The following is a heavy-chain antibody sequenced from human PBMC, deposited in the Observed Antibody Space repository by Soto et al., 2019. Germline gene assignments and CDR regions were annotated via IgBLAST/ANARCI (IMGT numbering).Heavy chain of an antibody. CDR2: ISYDGSNK. V-gene: IGHV3-30*03. CDR3: ARDLDSSGWYGLYYNPLNY. Sequence: QVQLVESGGGVVQPGRSLRLSCAASGFTFSSYGMHWVRQAPGKGLEWVAVISYDGSNKYYADSVKGRFTISRDNSKNTLYLQMNSLRAEDTAVYYCARDLDSSGWYGLYYNPLNYWGQGTLVTVSS. D-gene: IGHD6-19*01. CDR1: GFTFSSYG. J-gene: IGHJ4*02.